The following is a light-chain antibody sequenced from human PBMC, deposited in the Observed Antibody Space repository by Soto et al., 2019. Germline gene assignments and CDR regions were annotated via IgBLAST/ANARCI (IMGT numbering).Light chain of an antibody. Sequence: IKITQSPTSLSSSVGDRVTITYRARQPIWTYLNWYQQIPGKAPRLLIHTTSNLLSGVPSRFSGSGSGTNFTLTISSLHPEDLATYHCQQSYNIPYTFGRGTKLE. CDR2: TTS. CDR1: QPIWTY. V-gene: IGKV1-39*01. J-gene: IGKJ2*01. CDR3: QQSYNIPYT.